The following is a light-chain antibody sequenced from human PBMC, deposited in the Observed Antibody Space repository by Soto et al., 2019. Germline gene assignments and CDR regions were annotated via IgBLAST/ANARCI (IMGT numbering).Light chain of an antibody. V-gene: IGLV2-8*01. CDR2: EIN. J-gene: IGLJ1*01. CDR3: TSYAGSNNRYV. CDR1: SSDVGGYNF. Sequence: HSALTQPPSASGSPGQSVTISCTGTSSDVGGYNFVSWYQQQPGKAPKLIIYEINKRPSGVPDRFSGSKSGNTASLTVSGIQAEDEADYYCTSYAGSNNRYVFGTGTKLTVL.